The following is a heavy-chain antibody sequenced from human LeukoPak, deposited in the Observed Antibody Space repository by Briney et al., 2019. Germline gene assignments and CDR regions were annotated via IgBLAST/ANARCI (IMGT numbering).Heavy chain of an antibody. CDR1: GFTFSSYE. CDR3: TRVLAGRSGLMDV. J-gene: IGHJ6*02. CDR2: ISSGGGTI. Sequence: GGSLRLSCAASGFTFSSYEMNWVRQAPGKGREWVSYISSGGGTIYNADSVKGRFTISRDNAKNTLYLQMNGLRDEDAAVYYCTRVLAGRSGLMDVWGRGTAITVSS. V-gene: IGHV3-48*03. D-gene: IGHD2-8*02.